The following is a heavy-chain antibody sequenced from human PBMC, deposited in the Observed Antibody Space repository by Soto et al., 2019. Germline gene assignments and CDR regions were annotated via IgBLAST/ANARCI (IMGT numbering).Heavy chain of an antibody. CDR2: INPSGGST. D-gene: IGHD3-22*01. CDR1: GYTFTSYY. J-gene: IGHJ6*02. V-gene: IGHV1-46*03. Sequence: GASVKVSCKASGYTFTSYYLHWVQQAPGQGLEWMGIINPSGGSTSYAQKFQGRVTMTRDTSTSTVYMEVSSLRSEDTAVYYCARSDYYESSGYYEDYYYYGMDVWGQGTTVTDSS. CDR3: ARSDYYESSGYYEDYYYYGMDV.